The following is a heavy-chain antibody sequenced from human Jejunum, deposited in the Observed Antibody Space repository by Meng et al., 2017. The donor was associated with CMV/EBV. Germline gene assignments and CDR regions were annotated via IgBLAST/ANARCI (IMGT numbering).Heavy chain of an antibody. J-gene: IGHJ4*02. Sequence: SGSYYWGWIRHPPGKGLEWIGNTYYGGSTYYNPSLSSRVSISVDTSKDQFSLKLNSVTAADTAVYYCARGVHGRYCPGTCYAVDYWGQGTLVTVSS. CDR3: ARGVHGRYCPGTCYAVDY. CDR2: TYYGGST. CDR1: SGSYY. D-gene: IGHD2-8*02. V-gene: IGHV4-39*07.